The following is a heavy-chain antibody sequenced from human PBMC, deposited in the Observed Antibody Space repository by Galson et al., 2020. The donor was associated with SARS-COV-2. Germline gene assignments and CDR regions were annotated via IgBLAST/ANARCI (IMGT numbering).Heavy chain of an antibody. Sequence: SQTLSLTCTVSGGSIGFYYWSWIRQPPGKGLEWIGYIYYSGSTNYSPSLKSRVTMSVDTSENQFSLNLSSVTAADTAVYYCARTQYDSRGYDYGGQGTLVTVSS. D-gene: IGHD3-22*01. CDR2: IYYSGST. CDR3: ARTQYDSRGYDY. CDR1: GGSIGFYY. V-gene: IGHV4-59*01. J-gene: IGHJ4*02.